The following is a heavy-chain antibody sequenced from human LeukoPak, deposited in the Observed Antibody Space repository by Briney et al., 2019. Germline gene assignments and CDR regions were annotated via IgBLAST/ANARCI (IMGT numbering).Heavy chain of an antibody. D-gene: IGHD6-13*01. Sequence: SEPLSLTCTVSGGSISSSSYYWGWIRQPPGKGLEWIGSIYYSGSTYYNPSLKSRVTISVDTSKNQFSLKLSSVTAADTAVYYCARDRQQLVLVPDAFDIWGQGIMVTVSS. CDR1: GGSISSSSYY. J-gene: IGHJ3*02. CDR3: ARDRQQLVLVPDAFDI. CDR2: IYYSGST. V-gene: IGHV4-39*07.